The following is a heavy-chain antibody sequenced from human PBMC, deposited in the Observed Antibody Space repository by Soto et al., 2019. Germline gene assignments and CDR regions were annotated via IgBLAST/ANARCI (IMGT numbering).Heavy chain of an antibody. V-gene: IGHV2-5*02. CDR3: AHRGKTTTTTYFFDH. D-gene: IGHD1-1*01. J-gene: IGHJ4*02. Sequence: QITLKESGPTLVKPTQTLTLTCTFSGFSLDTSGVAVGWIRQPPGKTLEWLALIYWDDDKRYSPFLQSRLTITKDTSNTQVVLTLTNMDPVDTATYYCAHRGKTTTTTYFFDHWGQGTLVTVSS. CDR1: GFSLDTSGVA. CDR2: IYWDDDK.